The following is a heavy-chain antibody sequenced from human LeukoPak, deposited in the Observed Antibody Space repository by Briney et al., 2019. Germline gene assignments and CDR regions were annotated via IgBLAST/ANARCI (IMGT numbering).Heavy chain of an antibody. CDR1: GFTFSSYA. Sequence: GGSLRLSCAASGFTFSSYAMHWVRQAPGKGLEWVSYISSSGSTIYYADSVKGRFTISRDNAKNSLYLQMNSLRAEDTAVYYCASDYDYVWGSSTTGFDYWGQGTLVTVSS. D-gene: IGHD3-16*01. J-gene: IGHJ4*02. CDR3: ASDYDYVWGSSTTGFDY. CDR2: ISSSGSTI. V-gene: IGHV3-48*03.